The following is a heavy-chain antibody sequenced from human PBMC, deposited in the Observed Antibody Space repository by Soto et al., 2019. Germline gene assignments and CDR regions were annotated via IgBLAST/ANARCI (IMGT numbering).Heavy chain of an antibody. Sequence: QVQLQESGPGLVKPSQTLSLTCTVSGGSISSGDYYWSWIRQPPGKGLEWIGYIHHSGSTYCNPSLKSRVTISPDTSKNQFSLKLSSVTAADTAVYYCARAQGRDFWFDPWGQGTLVTVSS. V-gene: IGHV4-30-4*01. CDR2: IHHSGST. CDR3: ARAQGRDFWFDP. CDR1: GGSISSGDYY. J-gene: IGHJ5*02.